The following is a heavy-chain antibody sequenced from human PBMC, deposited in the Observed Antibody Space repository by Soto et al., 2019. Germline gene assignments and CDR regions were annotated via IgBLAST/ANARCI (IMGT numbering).Heavy chain of an antibody. CDR3: ARIHNWLDP. V-gene: IGHV4-59*01. Sequence: PSETLSLTCTVSGGSISSYYWSWIRQPPGKGLEWIGYIYYSGSTNYNPPLKSRVTISVDTSKNQFSLKLSSVTAADTAVYYCARIHNWLDPWGRGTLVTVSS. CDR2: IYYSGST. CDR1: GGSISSYY. J-gene: IGHJ5*02.